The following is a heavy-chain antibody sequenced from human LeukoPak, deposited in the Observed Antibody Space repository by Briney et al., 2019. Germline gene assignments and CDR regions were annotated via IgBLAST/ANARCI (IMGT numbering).Heavy chain of an antibody. J-gene: IGHJ4*02. CDR3: ARDLWSGSFDY. Sequence: SVKVSCKASGGTFSSYTISWVRQAPGQGLDWMGRIIPILGIANYAQKFQGRVTITADKSTSTAYMELSSLRSEDTAVYYCARDLWSGSFDYWGQGTLVTVSS. CDR1: GGTFSSYT. D-gene: IGHD3-3*01. CDR2: IIPILGIA. V-gene: IGHV1-69*04.